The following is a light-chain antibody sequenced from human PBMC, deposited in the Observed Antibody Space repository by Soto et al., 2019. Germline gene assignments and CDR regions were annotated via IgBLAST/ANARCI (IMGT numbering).Light chain of an antibody. Sequence: DIQMTQSPSSLSASVGDRVTITCRASQGINSHLAWYQQKPGKVPKLLIYAASTLQSGVPSRFSGSGSGTDFTLTISSLQPEDVATYYCQKYNSGPVTFGGGTKVEIK. CDR3: QKYNSGPVT. CDR2: AAS. V-gene: IGKV1-27*01. CDR1: QGINSH. J-gene: IGKJ4*01.